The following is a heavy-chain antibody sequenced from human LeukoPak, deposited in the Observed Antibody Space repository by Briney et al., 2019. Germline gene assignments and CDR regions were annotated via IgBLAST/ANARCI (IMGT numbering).Heavy chain of an antibody. Sequence: PGGSLRLSCAASGFTFSYYWMHWVRQVPGKGLVWVSRINADGTTTAYADSVKGRFTISRDNAKNTASLQVSSLRAEDTAVYYCARMSELLAWSASWGQGTLVTVSS. CDR1: GFTFSYYW. V-gene: IGHV3-74*01. CDR3: ARMSELLAWSAS. J-gene: IGHJ5*02. CDR2: INADGTTT. D-gene: IGHD1-26*01.